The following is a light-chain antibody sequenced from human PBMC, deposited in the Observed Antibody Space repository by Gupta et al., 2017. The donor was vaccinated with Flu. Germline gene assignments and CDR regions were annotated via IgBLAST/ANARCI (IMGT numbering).Light chain of an antibody. V-gene: IGKV3-15*01. CDR1: GSISGN. CDR2: GAA. CDR3: QQDNKWPPYT. J-gene: IGKJ2*01. Sequence: VTLSLAPGERATLSGRVSGSISGNLAWYQHKPGQAPRLLIYGAATRATGVPARFSGSGYRTEFTLTISSRQSEDFAIYYCQQDNKWPPYTFGQGTKVEIK.